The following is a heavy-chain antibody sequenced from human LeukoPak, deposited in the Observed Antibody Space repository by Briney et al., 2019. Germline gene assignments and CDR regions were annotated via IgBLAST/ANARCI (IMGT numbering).Heavy chain of an antibody. CDR2: ISGSGSGGST. Sequence: GGSLRLSCAASGFTFSSSAMSWVRQAPGKGLEWVSSISGSGSGGSTYYADSVKGRFTISRDNSKNTLYLQMNSLRAEDTAVYYCAREEYYYYYYMDVWGKGTTVTVSS. V-gene: IGHV3-23*01. CDR3: AREEYYYYYYMDV. J-gene: IGHJ6*03. CDR1: GFTFSSSA.